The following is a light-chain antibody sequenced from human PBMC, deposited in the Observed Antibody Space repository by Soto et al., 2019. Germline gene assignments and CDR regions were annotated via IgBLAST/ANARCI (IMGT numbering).Light chain of an antibody. CDR1: QSVSTS. CDR3: QVRDVWPS. J-gene: IGKJ1*01. CDR2: DAS. Sequence: IVLTQSPATLSLSPGEGAALSCRASQSVSTSLAWYQHKPGQAPRLFIYDASKRAPGIPARFSGSGSGTDFTLTISSLEPEDFAVYYCQVRDVWPSFGQGTKVDI. V-gene: IGKV3-11*01.